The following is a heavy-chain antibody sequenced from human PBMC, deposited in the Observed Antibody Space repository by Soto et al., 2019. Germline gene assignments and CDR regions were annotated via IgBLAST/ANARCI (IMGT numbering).Heavy chain of an antibody. Sequence: GGSLRLSCAASGFTFSSYSMNWVRQAPGKGLEWVSYISSSGSTIYYADSVKGRFTISRDNAKNSLYLQMNSLRDEDTAVYYCATKQVYYYDSSGYSKGVDYWGQGTLVTVSS. CDR1: GFTFSSYS. J-gene: IGHJ4*02. CDR2: ISSSGSTI. D-gene: IGHD3-22*01. V-gene: IGHV3-48*02. CDR3: ATKQVYYYDSSGYSKGVDY.